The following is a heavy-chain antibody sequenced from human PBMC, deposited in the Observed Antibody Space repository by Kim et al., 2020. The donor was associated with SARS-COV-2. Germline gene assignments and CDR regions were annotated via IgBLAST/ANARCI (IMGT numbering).Heavy chain of an antibody. D-gene: IGHD3-3*01. CDR3: TRGGGYYDFWSGYSPVRDTSDY. Sequence: GGSLRLSCTASGFTFGDYAMSWVRQAPGKGLEWVGFIRSKAYGGTTEYAASVKGRFTISRDDSKSIAYLQMNSLKTEDTAVYYCTRGGGYYDFWSGYSPVRDTSDYWGQGTLVTVSS. CDR2: IRSKAYGGTT. V-gene: IGHV3-49*04. J-gene: IGHJ4*02. CDR1: GFTFGDYA.